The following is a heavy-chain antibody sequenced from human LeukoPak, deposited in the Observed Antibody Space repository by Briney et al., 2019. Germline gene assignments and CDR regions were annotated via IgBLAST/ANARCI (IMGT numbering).Heavy chain of an antibody. Sequence: PGGSLRLSCAASGFTFSSYSMNWVRQAPGKGLEWVSYISSSSSMIYYADSVKGRFTISRDNSKNMVYLQMDSLRAEDTALYYCARDSGWLRYHDWGQGALVTVSS. CDR3: ARDSGWLRYHD. D-gene: IGHD5-12*01. J-gene: IGHJ4*02. V-gene: IGHV3-48*01. CDR1: GFTFSSYS. CDR2: ISSSSSMI.